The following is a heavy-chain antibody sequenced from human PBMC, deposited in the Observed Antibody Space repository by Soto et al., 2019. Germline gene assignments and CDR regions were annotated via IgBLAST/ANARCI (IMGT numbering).Heavy chain of an antibody. CDR1: GFTFSSYS. CDR2: ISSSSSYI. Sequence: GGSLRLSCAASGFTFSSYSMNWVRQAPGKGLEWVSSISSSSSYIYYADSVKGRFTISRDNAKNSLYLQMNSLRAEDTAVYYCARGEMEITIFGVAYSAFDIWGQGTMVTVSS. CDR3: ARGEMEITIFGVAYSAFDI. J-gene: IGHJ3*02. D-gene: IGHD3-3*01. V-gene: IGHV3-21*01.